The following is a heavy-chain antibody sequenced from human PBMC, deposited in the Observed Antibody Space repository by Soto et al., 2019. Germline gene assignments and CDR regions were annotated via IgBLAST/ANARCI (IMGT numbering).Heavy chain of an antibody. J-gene: IGHJ4*02. CDR3: ARGYYFWSGPFDY. V-gene: IGHV3-74*01. CDR1: GFTFSSYW. CDR2: INNDGSST. Sequence: GGSLRLSCAASGFTFSSYWMHWVRQAPGKGLVWVSRINNDGSSTTYADSVKGRFTISRDNAKNTLYLQMNSLRAEDTAVYYCARGYYFWSGPFDYWGQGTLVTVSS. D-gene: IGHD3-3*01.